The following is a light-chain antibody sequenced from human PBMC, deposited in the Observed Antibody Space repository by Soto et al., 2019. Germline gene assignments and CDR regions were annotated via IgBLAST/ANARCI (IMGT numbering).Light chain of an antibody. CDR1: RSDIGGFNY. V-gene: IGLV2-8*01. Sequence: QSALTQPPSASGSPGQSVTISCTGTRSDIGGFNYVSWYQQHPGKVPKLLIYEVTKRPSGVPDRFSGSKSGNAASLTVSGLQADEEDDYYCAAYAGSYSPVVFGGGTQLTVL. J-gene: IGLJ3*02. CDR3: AAYAGSYSPVV. CDR2: EVT.